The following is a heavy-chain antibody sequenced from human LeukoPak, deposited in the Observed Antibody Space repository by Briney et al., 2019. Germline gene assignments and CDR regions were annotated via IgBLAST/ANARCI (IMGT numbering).Heavy chain of an antibody. V-gene: IGHV4-59*01. CDR1: GGSISSYY. D-gene: IGHD4-17*01. Sequence: SETLSLTCTVSGGSISSYYWSWIRQPPGKGLEWIGYIYYSGSTNYNPSFKSRVTVSVDTSKNQFSLKLSSVTAADTAVYYCARVHGDYPYYFDYWGQGTLVTVSS. CDR2: IYYSGST. CDR3: ARVHGDYPYYFDY. J-gene: IGHJ4*02.